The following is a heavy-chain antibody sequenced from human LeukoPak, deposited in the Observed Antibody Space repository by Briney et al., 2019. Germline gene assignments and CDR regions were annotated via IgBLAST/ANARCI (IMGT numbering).Heavy chain of an antibody. D-gene: IGHD4-17*01. Sequence: PGGSLRLSCAASGFTFSSYGMHWVRQAPGKGLEWVAVIWYDGSNKYYADSVKGRFTISRDNSKNTLYLQMNSLRAEDTAVYYCAKDTHYGDFHYFDYWGQGTLVTVSS. V-gene: IGHV3-33*06. CDR2: IWYDGSNK. CDR1: GFTFSSYG. J-gene: IGHJ4*02. CDR3: AKDTHYGDFHYFDY.